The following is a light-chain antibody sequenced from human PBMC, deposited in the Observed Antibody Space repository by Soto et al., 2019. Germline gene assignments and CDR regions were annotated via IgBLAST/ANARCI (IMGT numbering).Light chain of an antibody. J-gene: IGKJ3*01. V-gene: IGKV3-15*01. Sequence: EVEMTQSPVTLSVSPGERATLSCRASQSVNSNLAWYQQKPGQAPRLLIYGASTRATDIPARFSGSGSGTEFTLTISSLQSEDFAVYYCQHYNNWPFTFGPGTNVDIK. CDR1: QSVNSN. CDR2: GAS. CDR3: QHYNNWPFT.